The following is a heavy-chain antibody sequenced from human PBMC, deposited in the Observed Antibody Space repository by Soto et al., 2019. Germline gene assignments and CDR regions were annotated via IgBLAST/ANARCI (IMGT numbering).Heavy chain of an antibody. CDR2: INYSGTT. CDR3: AREPSI. J-gene: IGHJ4*02. CDR1: VGSISSGGYY. V-gene: IGHV4-31*01. Sequence: QVQLQESGPGLVKPSQTLSLTCTVSVGSISSGGYYWSWTRQHPGKGLEWIGYINYSGTTYYNPSLKSPVTISVDTSKNQFSLKLTSVTAADTAVYYCAREPSIWGQGTLVTVSS.